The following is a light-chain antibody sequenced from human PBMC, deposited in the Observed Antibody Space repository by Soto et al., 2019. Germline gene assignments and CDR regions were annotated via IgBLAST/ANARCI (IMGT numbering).Light chain of an antibody. V-gene: IGLV1-44*01. CDR1: SSSIGSNT. Sequence: QSVLTQPPSASGTPGQRVTISCSGSSSSIGSNTVNWYQQLPGTAPKLLIYGHNQRPSGVPDRFPGSRSGTSASLAISGLQSEDEADYYCAAWDDSLNGRVFGGGTKLTVL. J-gene: IGLJ2*01. CDR2: GHN. CDR3: AAWDDSLNGRV.